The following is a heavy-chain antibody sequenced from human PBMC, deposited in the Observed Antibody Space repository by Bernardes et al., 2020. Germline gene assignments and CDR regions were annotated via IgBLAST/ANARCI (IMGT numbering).Heavy chain of an antibody. J-gene: IGHJ4*02. Sequence: GGSLRLSCAASGFTFDDYAMHWVRQAPGKGLEWVSGISWNSGSIGYADSVKGRFTISRDNAKNSLYLQMNSLRAEDTALYYCAKDVGYSGYGLGEYYFDYWGQGTLVTVSS. D-gene: IGHD5-12*01. CDR2: ISWNSGSI. CDR3: AKDVGYSGYGLGEYYFDY. V-gene: IGHV3-9*01. CDR1: GFTFDDYA.